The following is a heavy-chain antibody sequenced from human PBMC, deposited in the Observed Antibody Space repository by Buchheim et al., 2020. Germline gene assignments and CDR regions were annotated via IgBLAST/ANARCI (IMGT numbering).Heavy chain of an antibody. CDR2: ISGTDGHT. V-gene: IGHV3-23*04. D-gene: IGHD6-19*01. Sequence: EVQLVESGGGLVQPGGSLRLSCAASGFTFSSYAMSWVRQAPGKGLEWVSTISGTDGHTYYADSVKGRFTISRDNSKNTLYVQMNSLRAEDTAVYHCAKGSHGGGPGGYSSGWFDYWGQGTL. J-gene: IGHJ4*02. CDR1: GFTFSSYA. CDR3: AKGSHGGGPGGYSSGWFDY.